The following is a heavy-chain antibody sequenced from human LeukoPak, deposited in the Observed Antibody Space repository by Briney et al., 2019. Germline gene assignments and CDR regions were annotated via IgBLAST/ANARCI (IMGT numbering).Heavy chain of an antibody. J-gene: IGHJ4*02. D-gene: IGHD3-10*01. CDR1: GFTFSHYA. CDR2: ITFNGGNT. Sequence: GGSLRLSCAASGFTFSHYAMSWVRQAPAKGLEWVSIITFNGGNTYYASVRGRFTISRDNSKNTLYLQMDSLRAEDTAVYYCGKEEGGCYGSGTGFWGQGTLVTVSS. CDR3: GKEEGGCYGSGTGF. V-gene: IGHV3-23*01.